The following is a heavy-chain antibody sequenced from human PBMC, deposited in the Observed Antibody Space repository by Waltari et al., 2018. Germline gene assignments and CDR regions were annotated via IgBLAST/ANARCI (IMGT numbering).Heavy chain of an antibody. Sequence: VQLVESGGGLVKPGGSLRLSCAASGFTFRDYYMRWIRQAPGKGLEWVSYISSSGSTIYYADSVKGRFTISRDNTKNSLYLQMNSLRAEDTAVYYCARSRLAARTSDVDYWGQGTLVTVSS. J-gene: IGHJ4*02. CDR3: ARSRLAARTSDVDY. D-gene: IGHD6-6*01. CDR1: GFTFRDYY. CDR2: ISSSGSTI. V-gene: IGHV3-11*01.